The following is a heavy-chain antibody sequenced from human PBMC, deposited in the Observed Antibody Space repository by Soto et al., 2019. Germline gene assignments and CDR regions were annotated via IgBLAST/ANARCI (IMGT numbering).Heavy chain of an antibody. Sequence: QVQLVQSGAEVKKPGASVKVSCKASGYTFTSYGISWVRQAPGQGLEWMGWISAYNGNTNYAQKLQGRVTMTTDTPTSTAYMELRSLRSDDTAVYYCARDLRGIAVAGTSPFDYWGQGTLVTVAS. CDR2: ISAYNGNT. CDR3: ARDLRGIAVAGTSPFDY. D-gene: IGHD6-19*01. J-gene: IGHJ4*02. V-gene: IGHV1-18*01. CDR1: GYTFTSYG.